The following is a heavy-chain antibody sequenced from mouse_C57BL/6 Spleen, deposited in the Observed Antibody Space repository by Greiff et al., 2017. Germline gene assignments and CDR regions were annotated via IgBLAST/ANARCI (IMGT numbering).Heavy chain of an antibody. Sequence: QVQLQQSGAELVMPGASVKLSCKASGYTFTSYWMHWVKQRPGQGLEWIGEIDPSDSYTNYNQKFKGKSTLTVDKSSSTAYMQLSSLTSEDSAVYYCARSGSLGPAYWGQGTLVTVSA. CDR1: GYTFTSYW. CDR2: IDPSDSYT. J-gene: IGHJ3*01. CDR3: ARSGSLGPAY. V-gene: IGHV1-69*01. D-gene: IGHD4-1*01.